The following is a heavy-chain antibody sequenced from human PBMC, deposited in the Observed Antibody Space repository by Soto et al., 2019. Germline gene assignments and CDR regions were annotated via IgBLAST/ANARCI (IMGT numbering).Heavy chain of an antibody. Sequence: GGSLRLSCAASGFTVSSNYMSWVRQAPGKGLEWVSVIYSGGSTYYADSVKGRFTISRDNSKNTLYLQMNSLRAEDTAVYYCARVRRPLRHFDWLFDYWGQGTLVTVSS. CDR2: IYSGGST. CDR3: ARVRRPLRHFDWLFDY. CDR1: GFTVSSNY. V-gene: IGHV3-66*01. J-gene: IGHJ4*02. D-gene: IGHD3-9*01.